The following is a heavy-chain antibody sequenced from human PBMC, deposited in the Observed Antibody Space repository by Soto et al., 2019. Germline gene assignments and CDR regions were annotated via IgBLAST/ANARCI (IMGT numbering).Heavy chain of an antibody. Sequence: PSETLSLTCTVSGGSISSSYYWGWIRQPPGKGLEWIGSFYFSGNTYYTPSLQSRVTISVDTSKNQFSLKLSSVTAADMAVYYCALQTQLPSGGDAFDIWGQGTMVTVSS. D-gene: IGHD2-2*01. J-gene: IGHJ3*02. V-gene: IGHV4-39*01. CDR2: FYFSGNT. CDR3: ALQTQLPSGGDAFDI. CDR1: GGSISSSYY.